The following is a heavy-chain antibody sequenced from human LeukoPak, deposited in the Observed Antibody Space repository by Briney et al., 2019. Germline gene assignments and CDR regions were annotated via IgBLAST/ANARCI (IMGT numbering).Heavy chain of an antibody. CDR1: GGSISSSDYY. CDR2: IYYTGSS. Sequence: SETLSITCTVSGGSISSSDYYWGWIRQPPGKGLEWIGNIYYTGSSSYNSSLKSRVTISVDTSKNQFSLQLSSVTAAATAVYYCARENYCTNGVCWAFDPWGQGTLVTVSS. D-gene: IGHD2-8*01. V-gene: IGHV4-39*07. CDR3: ARENYCTNGVCWAFDP. J-gene: IGHJ5*02.